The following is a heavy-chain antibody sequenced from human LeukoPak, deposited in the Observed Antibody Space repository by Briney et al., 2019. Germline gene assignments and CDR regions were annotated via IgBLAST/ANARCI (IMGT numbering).Heavy chain of an antibody. J-gene: IGHJ4*02. D-gene: IGHD3-10*01. CDR3: AKNPAPGDDY. Sequence: PLRLSCAASGFTFSSYAMHWVRQAPGKGLEWVAVISYDGSNKYYADSVKGRFTISRDNSKNTLYLQMNSLRAEDTAVYYCAKNPAPGDDYWGQGTLVTVSS. CDR2: ISYDGSNK. CDR1: GFTFSSYA. V-gene: IGHV3-30-3*02.